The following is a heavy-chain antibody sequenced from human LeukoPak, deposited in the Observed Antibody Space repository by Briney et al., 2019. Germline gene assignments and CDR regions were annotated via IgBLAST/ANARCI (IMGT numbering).Heavy chain of an antibody. Sequence: GGSLRLSCAASGFTFDDHVMSWVRQAPGKGLELVSSVNWSGGSTAYADSVKGRFTISRGNAKNSLYLQMNSLRAEDTALYYCTRGSGSYPDYWGQGTLVTVSS. CDR2: VNWSGGST. J-gene: IGHJ4*02. CDR1: GFTFDDHV. D-gene: IGHD1-26*01. V-gene: IGHV3-20*04. CDR3: TRGSGSYPDY.